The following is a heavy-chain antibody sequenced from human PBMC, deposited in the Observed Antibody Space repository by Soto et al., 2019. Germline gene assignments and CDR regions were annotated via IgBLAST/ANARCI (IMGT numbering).Heavy chain of an antibody. CDR1: GGTFSSYA. V-gene: IGHV1-69*06. Sequence: SVKVSCKASGGTFSSYAISWVRQAPGQGLEWMGGIIPIFGTANYAQKFQGRVTITADKSTSQAYMELSSLRSEDTAVYYCARAGTAMVKVDPWGQGTLVTVSS. D-gene: IGHD5-18*01. CDR2: IIPIFGTA. J-gene: IGHJ5*02. CDR3: ARAGTAMVKVDP.